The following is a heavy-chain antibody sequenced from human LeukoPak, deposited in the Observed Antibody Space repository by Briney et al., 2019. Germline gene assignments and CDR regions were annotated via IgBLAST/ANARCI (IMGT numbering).Heavy chain of an antibody. CDR2: ISWDSGRI. Sequence: GRSLRLSCAASGFTFDDYAMHWVRQVPGKGLEWVSSISWDSGRIGYADSVKGRFTISRDNAKNSLYLQMNSLRAEDTALYYCAKDIRIKPRASVVVPAAKDYWGQGTLVTVSS. CDR1: GFTFDDYA. D-gene: IGHD2-2*01. V-gene: IGHV3-9*01. CDR3: AKDIRIKPRASVVVPAAKDY. J-gene: IGHJ4*02.